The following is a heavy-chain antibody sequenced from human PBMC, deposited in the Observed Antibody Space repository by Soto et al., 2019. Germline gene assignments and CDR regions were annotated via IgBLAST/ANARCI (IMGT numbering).Heavy chain of an antibody. CDR1: GGSNIRDGYY. V-gene: IGHV4-31*03. D-gene: IGHD2-2*01. CDR2: ISYSGSS. Sequence: LSLTCTVSGGSNIRDGYYWSWIRQHPGKGLEWIAYISYSGSSYSNPSLKSRVTISADTSKNQFSLRLTSVTAADTAVYFCARATPAGSADFWGQGTLVTVSS. J-gene: IGHJ4*02. CDR3: ARATPAGSADF.